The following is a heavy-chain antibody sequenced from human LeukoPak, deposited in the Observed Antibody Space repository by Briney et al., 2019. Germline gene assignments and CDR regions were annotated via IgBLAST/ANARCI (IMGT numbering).Heavy chain of an antibody. Sequence: SETLSLTCAVYGGSFSGYYWSWIRQPPGKGVEWMGEINHSGSTKYNPCLESRFTISVDRSKNQFFLKLSSVTAADTAVYYCARGPSCNYDSIGYCGFPLFGYWGQGGLVTVSS. D-gene: IGHD3-22*01. CDR2: INHSGST. CDR1: GGSFSGYY. CDR3: ARGPSCNYDSIGYCGFPLFGY. V-gene: IGHV4-34*01. J-gene: IGHJ4*02.